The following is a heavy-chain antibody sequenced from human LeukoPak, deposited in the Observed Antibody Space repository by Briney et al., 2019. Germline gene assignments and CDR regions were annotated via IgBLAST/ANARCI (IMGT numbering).Heavy chain of an antibody. Sequence: GGSLKISCKGSGYSFTSYWIGWVRQKPGKGLEWMGIIYPGDSDTRNSPSLQGQVIIPVDKSISTAYLQWSSLKASDTAMYYCARSSHYYYGSGPLHAYYFDYWGQGTLVTVSS. CDR1: GYSFTSYW. CDR2: IYPGDSDT. V-gene: IGHV5-51*01. J-gene: IGHJ4*02. D-gene: IGHD3-10*01. CDR3: ARSSHYYYGSGPLHAYYFDY.